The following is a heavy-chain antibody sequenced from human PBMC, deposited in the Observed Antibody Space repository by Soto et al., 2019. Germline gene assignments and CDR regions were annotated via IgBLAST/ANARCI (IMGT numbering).Heavy chain of an antibody. V-gene: IGHV4-34*01. Sequence: SETLSLTCAVYGKSLSGYYWSWIRQPPGKALEWIGEINHSGNTNYNPSLKSRVTISVDTSKNQLFLNLTSVTAADTAMYYCARHHVRGRTIAGAAEFWGQGTLVTVSS. J-gene: IGHJ4*02. CDR3: ARHHVRGRTIAGAAEF. D-gene: IGHD1-26*01. CDR2: INHSGNT. CDR1: GKSLSGYY.